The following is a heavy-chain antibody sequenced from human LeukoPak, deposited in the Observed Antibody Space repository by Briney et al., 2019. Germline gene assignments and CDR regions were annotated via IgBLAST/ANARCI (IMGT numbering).Heavy chain of an antibody. D-gene: IGHD5-24*01. J-gene: IGHJ3*02. CDR2: IYPGDSDT. V-gene: IGHV5-51*01. Sequence: GESLKISCQGSGYRFTTYWIGWVRQMPGKGLEWMGIIYPGDSDTRYSPSFQGQVTISADKSISTAYLQWNSLKASDTAMYYCARRDGYGAYDIWGQGTMVTVSS. CDR1: GYRFTTYW. CDR3: ARRDGYGAYDI.